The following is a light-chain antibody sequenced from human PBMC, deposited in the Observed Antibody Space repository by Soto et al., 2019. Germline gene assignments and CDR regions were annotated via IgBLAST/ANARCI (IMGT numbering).Light chain of an antibody. CDR2: GAS. J-gene: IGKJ4*01. CDR1: QSVSSN. Sequence: EIVMTQSPATLSVSPGERATLSCRASQSVSSNLAWYQQKPGQAPRLLIYGASTRATGIPARFSGGRSGTEFTLTISSLQSEDFAVYYCQQYKSWPPLTFGGGTKVDIK. V-gene: IGKV3D-15*01. CDR3: QQYKSWPPLT.